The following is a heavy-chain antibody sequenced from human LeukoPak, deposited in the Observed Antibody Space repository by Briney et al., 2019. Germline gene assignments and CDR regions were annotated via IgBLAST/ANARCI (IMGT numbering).Heavy chain of an antibody. J-gene: IGHJ4*02. D-gene: IGHD3-9*01. CDR3: ARGGRSTYFDWSPDY. Sequence: PGGSLRLSCAASRFTFSSYAMSWVRQAPGKGLEWVAFIRYDGSNKYYADSVKGRFTISRDNARNSLYLQMNSLRAEDTAVYYCARGGRSTYFDWSPDYWGQGTLVTVSS. V-gene: IGHV3-30*02. CDR1: RFTFSSYA. CDR2: IRYDGSNK.